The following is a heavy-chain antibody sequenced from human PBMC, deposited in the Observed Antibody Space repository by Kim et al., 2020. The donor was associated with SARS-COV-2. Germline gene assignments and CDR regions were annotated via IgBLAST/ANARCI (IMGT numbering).Heavy chain of an antibody. CDR3: ARVGVRGAGMDV. Sequence: SVKVSCKASGGTFSSYAISWVRQAPGQGLEWMGGIIPIFGTANYAQKFQGRVTITADESTSTAYMELSSLRSEDTAVYYCARVGVRGAGMDVWGQGTTVTVSS. CDR2: IIPIFGTA. CDR1: GGTFSSYA. V-gene: IGHV1-69*13. J-gene: IGHJ6*02. D-gene: IGHD3-10*01.